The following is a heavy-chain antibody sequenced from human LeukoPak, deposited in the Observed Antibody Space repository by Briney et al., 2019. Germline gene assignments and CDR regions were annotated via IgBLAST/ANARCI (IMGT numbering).Heavy chain of an antibody. Sequence: GRSLRLSCAASGFTFSSYGMHWVRQAPGKGLEWVAVIWYDGSNKYYAGSVKGRFTISRDNSKNTLYLQMNSLRAEDTAVYYCARGRDYYDSSGIDAFDIWGQGTMVTVSS. CDR1: GFTFSSYG. CDR2: IWYDGSNK. D-gene: IGHD3-22*01. CDR3: ARGRDYYDSSGIDAFDI. J-gene: IGHJ3*02. V-gene: IGHV3-33*01.